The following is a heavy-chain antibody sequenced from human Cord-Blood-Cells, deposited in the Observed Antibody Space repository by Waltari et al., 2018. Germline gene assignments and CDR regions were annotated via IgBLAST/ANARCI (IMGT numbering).Heavy chain of an antibody. Sequence: EVQLVESGGGLVKPGGSLRLSCAASGFTSSSYSMNWVRQPPGKGLEWVSSISSSSYIYYADSVKGRFTISRDNAKNALYLQMNSLRAEDTAVYYCAREKGISGMDVWGQGTTVTVSS. CDR1: GFTSSSYS. J-gene: IGHJ6*02. D-gene: IGHD3-10*01. CDR3: AREKGISGMDV. V-gene: IGHV3-21*01. CDR2: ISSSSYI.